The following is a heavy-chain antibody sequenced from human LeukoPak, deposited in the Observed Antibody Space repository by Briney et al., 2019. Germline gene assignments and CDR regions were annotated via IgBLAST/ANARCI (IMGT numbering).Heavy chain of an antibody. CDR1: GYTFTSYS. V-gene: IGHV1-18*01. D-gene: IGHD2-15*01. Sequence: ASVKVSWKASGYTFTSYSISWVRQAPGQGPEWMGWMSAYNGNTIYAQKVKGRVTMTTDTSTSTAYMELRSLKSDDTAVYYCARASYCSDGSCYSDYWGQGTLVTVSS. J-gene: IGHJ4*02. CDR3: ARASYCSDGSCYSDY. CDR2: MSAYNGNT.